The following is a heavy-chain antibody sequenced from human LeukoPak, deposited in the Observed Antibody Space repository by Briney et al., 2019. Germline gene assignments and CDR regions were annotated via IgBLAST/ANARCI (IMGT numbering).Heavy chain of an antibody. D-gene: IGHD3-10*01. V-gene: IGHV1-18*01. CDR2: ISAYNGNT. CDR1: GYTFTSYG. Sequence: ASVKVSCKASGYTFTSYGISWVRQAPGQGLEWMGWISAYNGNTNYAQKLQGRVTMTTDTSTSTAYMELRSLRSDDTAVYYCARGWNYYGSGSYLYYFDYWGQGTLVTVSS. J-gene: IGHJ4*02. CDR3: ARGWNYYGSGSYLYYFDY.